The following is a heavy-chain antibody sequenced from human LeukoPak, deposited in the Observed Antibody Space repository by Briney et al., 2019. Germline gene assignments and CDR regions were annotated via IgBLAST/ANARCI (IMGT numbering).Heavy chain of an antibody. CDR1: GGSISRNY. V-gene: IGHV4-59*08. CDR2: IYDSRTT. D-gene: IGHD6-19*01. Sequence: SETLSLTCTVSGGSISRNYWSWIRQPPGKGLEWIGYIYDSRTTNYNPSLKSRVTISVDTSKSQFSLKLSSVTAADTAVYYCARKSSGWFVEWGQGILVTVSS. J-gene: IGHJ4*02. CDR3: ARKSSGWFVE.